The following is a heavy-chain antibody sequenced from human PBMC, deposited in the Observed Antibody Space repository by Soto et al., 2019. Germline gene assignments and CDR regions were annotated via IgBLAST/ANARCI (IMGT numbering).Heavy chain of an antibody. J-gene: IGHJ6*02. D-gene: IGHD2-2*01. CDR1: GFTFSSYG. CDR3: ATDRRVGYGSITSCYGEYYYGMDV. CDR2: ISYDGSNK. V-gene: IGHV3-33*01. Sequence: VQLVESGGGVVQPGRSLRLSCAASGFTFSSYGMHWVRQAPGKGLEWVAVISYDGSNKYYADSVKVRFTISRDNSKNTLYLQLKSLRAEGTAVYYCATDRRVGYGSITSCYGEYYYGMDVWVHGTTVTVSS.